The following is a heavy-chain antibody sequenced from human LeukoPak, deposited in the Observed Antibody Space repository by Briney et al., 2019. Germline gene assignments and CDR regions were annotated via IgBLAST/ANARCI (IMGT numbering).Heavy chain of an antibody. V-gene: IGHV4-30-4*08. CDR1: GGSISSGDYY. D-gene: IGHD6-13*01. CDR3: ARVRGYSSSWYYYDYYMDV. Sequence: SETLSLTCTVSGGSISSGDYYWSWIRQPPGKGLEWIGYIYYSGSTYYNPSLKSRVTISVDTSKNQFSLKLSSVTAADTAVYYCARVRGYSSSWYYYDYYMDVWGKGTTVTVSS. J-gene: IGHJ6*03. CDR2: IYYSGST.